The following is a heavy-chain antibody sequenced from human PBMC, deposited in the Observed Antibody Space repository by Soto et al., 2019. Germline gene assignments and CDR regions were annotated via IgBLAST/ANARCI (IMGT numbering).Heavy chain of an antibody. CDR2: IIPIFGTA. CDR3: ARWGYNLKYYFDY. J-gene: IGHJ4*02. V-gene: IGHV1-69*13. Sequence: SVKVSCKASGGTFSSYAISWVRQAPGQGLEWMGGIIPIFGTANYAQKFQGRVTITADESTSTAYMELSSLRSEDTAVYYCARWGYNLKYYFDYWGQGTLVTVSS. D-gene: IGHD1-1*01. CDR1: GGTFSSYA.